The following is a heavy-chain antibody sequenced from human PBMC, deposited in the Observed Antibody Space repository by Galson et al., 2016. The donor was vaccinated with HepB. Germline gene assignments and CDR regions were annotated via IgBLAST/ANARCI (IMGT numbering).Heavy chain of an antibody. CDR2: ISYSGST. Sequence: TLSLTCTVSNGSISGGIYYWSWIRQDTGKGLEWIGYISYSGSTYYNPSLKTRVLISIDTSKNHFSLKLSSVTDADTAVYCCARAPSCFNASGSYYREYYYLDVWGKGTRVTVSS. V-gene: IGHV4-31*03. J-gene: IGHJ6*03. CDR1: NGSISGGIYY. D-gene: IGHD3-10*01. CDR3: ARAPSCFNASGSYYREYYYLDV.